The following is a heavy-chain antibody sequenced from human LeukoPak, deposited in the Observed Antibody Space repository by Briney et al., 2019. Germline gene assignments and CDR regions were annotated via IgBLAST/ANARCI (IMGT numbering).Heavy chain of an antibody. J-gene: IGHJ4*02. V-gene: IGHV4-34*01. CDR1: GGSFSGYY. CDR3: ARRPICGVEYYIDY. D-gene: IGHD3-3*01. Sequence: SETLSLTCAVYGGSFSGYYWSWIRQPPGKGLEWIGEINHSGSTNYNPSLKSRVTISVDTSKNQFSLKLSSVTAADTAVYYCARRPICGVEYYIDYWGQGTLVTVSS. CDR2: INHSGST.